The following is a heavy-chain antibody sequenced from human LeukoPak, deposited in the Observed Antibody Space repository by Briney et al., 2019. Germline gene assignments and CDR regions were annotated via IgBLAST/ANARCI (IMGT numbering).Heavy chain of an antibody. D-gene: IGHD4-17*01. CDR3: AKISLVYGDNDAFDI. CDR1: GFTFDDYA. J-gene: IGHJ3*02. CDR2: ISWNSGSI. Sequence: TGGSLRLSCAASGFTFDDYAMHWVRQAPGKGLEWVSGISWNSGSIGYADSVKGRFTISGDNAKNSLYLQMNSLRAEDTALYYCAKISLVYGDNDAFDIWGQGTMVTVSS. V-gene: IGHV3-9*01.